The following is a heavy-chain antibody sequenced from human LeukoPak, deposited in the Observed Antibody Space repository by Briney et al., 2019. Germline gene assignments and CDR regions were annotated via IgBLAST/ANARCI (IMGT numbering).Heavy chain of an antibody. Sequence: PGGSLSLSYAASGFTFSSYCMNWVRQAPGNGLEWVSYISSSSSYIYYADSVKGRFTISRDNAKNSLYLQMNSLRAEDTAVYDCAREGGYGDYVFDYWGQGTLVTVSS. CDR3: AREGGYGDYVFDY. J-gene: IGHJ4*02. V-gene: IGHV3-21*01. CDR1: GFTFSSYC. CDR2: ISSSSSYI. D-gene: IGHD4-17*01.